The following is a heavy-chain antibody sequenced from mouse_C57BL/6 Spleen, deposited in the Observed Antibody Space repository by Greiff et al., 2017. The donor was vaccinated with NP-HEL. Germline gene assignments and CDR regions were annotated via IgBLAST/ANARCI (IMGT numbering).Heavy chain of an antibody. V-gene: IGHV1-59*01. J-gene: IGHJ2*01. CDR3: ARKDAGDY. CDR2: IDPSDSYT. Sequence: QVQLQQPGAELVRPGTSVKLSCKASGYTFTSYWMHWVKQRPGQGLEWIGVIDPSDSYTNYNQKFKGKATLTVDTSSSTAYMQLSSLTSEDSAVYYCARKDAGDYWGQGTTLTVSS. CDR1: GYTFTSYW.